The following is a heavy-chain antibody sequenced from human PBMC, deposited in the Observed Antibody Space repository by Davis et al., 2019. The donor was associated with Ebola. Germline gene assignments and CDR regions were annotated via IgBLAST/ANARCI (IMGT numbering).Heavy chain of an antibody. CDR2: IYPRDSDT. CDR3: ARLGWGDLFGGMDV. Sequence: GESLKISCKGSGYSFTSYWIGWVRQMPGKGLEWMGIIYPRDSDTKYSPSFQGQVTISVDKSLNSTYLQWSSLKASDTAMYYCARLGWGDLFGGMDVWGQGTTVTVSS. J-gene: IGHJ6*02. D-gene: IGHD3-3*01. V-gene: IGHV5-51*01. CDR1: GYSFTSYW.